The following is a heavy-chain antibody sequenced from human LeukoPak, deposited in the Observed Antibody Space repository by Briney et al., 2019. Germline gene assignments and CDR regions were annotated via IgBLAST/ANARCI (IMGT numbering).Heavy chain of an antibody. Sequence: ASVKVSCKASGYTFTSYCISWVRQAPGQGLEWMGWISAYNGNTNYAQKLQGRVTMTTDTSTSTAYMGLRSLRSDDTAVYYCASLFSATLDYWGQGTLVTVSS. D-gene: IGHD2-15*01. CDR2: ISAYNGNT. J-gene: IGHJ4*02. CDR1: GYTFTSYC. CDR3: ASLFSATLDY. V-gene: IGHV1-18*01.